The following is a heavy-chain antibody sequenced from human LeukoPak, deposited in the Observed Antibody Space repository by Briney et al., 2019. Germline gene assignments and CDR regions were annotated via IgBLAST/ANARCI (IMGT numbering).Heavy chain of an antibody. V-gene: IGHV3-23*01. D-gene: IGHD2-2*01. Sequence: GGSLRLSCAASGFTFNSYAMTWVRQAPGKGLEWVSSISGNGGSTYYTDSVKGRFTISRDNSKNTLYLQMNSLRAEDTAAYYYAKDLRVIVVTYYMDVWGKGTTVTVSS. CDR1: GFTFNSYA. CDR2: ISGNGGST. CDR3: AKDLRVIVVTYYMDV. J-gene: IGHJ6*03.